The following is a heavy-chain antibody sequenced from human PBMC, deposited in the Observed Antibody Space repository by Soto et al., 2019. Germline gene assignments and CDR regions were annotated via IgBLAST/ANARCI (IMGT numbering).Heavy chain of an antibody. V-gene: IGHV1-3*01. Sequence: QVQLVQSGAEVKKPGASVKVSCKASGYTFTSYAMHWVRQAPGQRLEWMGWINAGNGNTKYSQKFQGRVNITRDTSASTAYMELSSLRSEDTAVYYWARVREPGEALFDYWGQGTLVTVSS. CDR3: ARVREPGEALFDY. D-gene: IGHD1-26*01. J-gene: IGHJ4*02. CDR2: INAGNGNT. CDR1: GYTFTSYA.